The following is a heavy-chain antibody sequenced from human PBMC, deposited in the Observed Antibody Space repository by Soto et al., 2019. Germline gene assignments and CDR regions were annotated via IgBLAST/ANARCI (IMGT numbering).Heavy chain of an antibody. CDR1: GFTVSSNY. D-gene: IGHD4-17*01. CDR3: ARDHRAEKDYGDYGNWYFDL. J-gene: IGHJ2*01. V-gene: IGHV3-53*02. Sequence: EVQLVETGGGLIQPGGSLRLSCAASGFTVSSNYMSWVRQAPGKGLEWVSVIYSGGSTYYADSVKGRFTISRDNSKNTLYLQMNSLRAEDTAVYYCARDHRAEKDYGDYGNWYFDLWGRGTLVTVSS. CDR2: IYSGGST.